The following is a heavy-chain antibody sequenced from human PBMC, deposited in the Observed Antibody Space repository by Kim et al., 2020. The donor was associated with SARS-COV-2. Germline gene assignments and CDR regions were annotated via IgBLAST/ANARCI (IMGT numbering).Heavy chain of an antibody. D-gene: IGHD6-19*01. V-gene: IGHV5-51*01. CDR3: ARGSIAVVPGVGWFDP. Sequence: GESLKISCKGSGYSFTSYWIGWVRQMPGKGLEWMGIIYPGDSDTRYSPSFQGQVTISADKSISTAYLQWSSLKASDTAMYYCARGSIAVVPGVGWFDPWGQGTLVTVSS. J-gene: IGHJ5*02. CDR1: GYSFTSYW. CDR2: IYPGDSDT.